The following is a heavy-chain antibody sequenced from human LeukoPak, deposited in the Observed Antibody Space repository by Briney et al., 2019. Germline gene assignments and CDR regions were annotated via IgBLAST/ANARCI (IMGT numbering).Heavy chain of an antibody. CDR3: AREDITGTASYFDY. CDR1: GGSVSSGGFY. J-gene: IGHJ4*02. Sequence: SETLSLTCTVSGGSVSSGGFYGTLIRQPPGKGLEWIGYIYYSGSTNYIPSLRSRLTISVDTSKNHFSLKLSSVTAADMAVYYCAREDITGTASYFDYWGQGTLVTVSS. CDR2: IYYSGST. D-gene: IGHD1-7*01. V-gene: IGHV4-61*03.